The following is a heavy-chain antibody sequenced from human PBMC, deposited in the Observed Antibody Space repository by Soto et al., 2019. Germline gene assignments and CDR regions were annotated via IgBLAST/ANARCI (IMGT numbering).Heavy chain of an antibody. CDR2: ISASDGRT. CDR1: GFTFSNYA. V-gene: IGHV3-23*01. CDR3: AKDIGHFQE. D-gene: IGHD3-16*02. Sequence: EVQLLESGGGLVQPGGSLRLSCAASGFTFSNYAMSWVRQAPGKGLEWVSGISASDGRTFYADSVKGRFTVSRDNFKNTLFLHMRSLVAEDTAVYYCAKDIGHFQEWGQGTQVTVSS. J-gene: IGHJ1*01.